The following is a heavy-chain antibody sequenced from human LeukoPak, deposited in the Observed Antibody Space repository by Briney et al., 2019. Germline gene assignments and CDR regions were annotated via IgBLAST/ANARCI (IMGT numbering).Heavy chain of an antibody. J-gene: IGHJ5*02. D-gene: IGHD6-19*01. CDR3: ASAVAGTEWFDP. V-gene: IGHV1-46*01. CDR1: AYTFTRNY. Sequence: ASVKVSCKASAYTFTRNYVHWVRQAPGQGLEWMGLINPGGDSASYAQNFQGRVTLTRDTSTSTVYMELSSLRSEDTAVYYCASAVAGTEWFDPWGQGTLVTVSS. CDR2: INPGGDSA.